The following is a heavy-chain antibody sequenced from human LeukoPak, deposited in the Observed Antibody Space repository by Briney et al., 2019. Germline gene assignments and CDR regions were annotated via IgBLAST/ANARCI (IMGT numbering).Heavy chain of an antibody. CDR3: ARDVVTQDY. J-gene: IGHJ4*02. CDR2: IYSGGST. Sequence: GGSLRLSCAASGFTFSSYSMNWVRQAPGKGLEWVSVIYSGGSTYYADSVKGRFTISRDNSKNTLYLQMNSLRAEDTAVYYCARDVVTQDYWGQGTLVTVSS. V-gene: IGHV3-66*01. D-gene: IGHD3-22*01. CDR1: GFTFSSYS.